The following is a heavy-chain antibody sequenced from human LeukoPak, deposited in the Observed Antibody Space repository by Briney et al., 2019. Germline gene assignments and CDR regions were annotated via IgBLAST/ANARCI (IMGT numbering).Heavy chain of an antibody. CDR3: ARDQHGYSSSWYETDY. D-gene: IGHD6-13*01. J-gene: IGHJ4*02. V-gene: IGHV3-33*01. CDR1: GLSFSSYG. CDR2: IWYDGSNK. Sequence: GRSLRLSCAASGLSFSSYGIDSVRQAPGRGLGWVAVIWYDGSNKYYADCVKGRFTISRDNSKNTLDQQMNSLRAEDTAVYYCARDQHGYSSSWYETDYWGEGTLVTVSS.